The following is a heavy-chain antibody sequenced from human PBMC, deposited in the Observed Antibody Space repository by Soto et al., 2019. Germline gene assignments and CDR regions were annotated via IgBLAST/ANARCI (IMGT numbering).Heavy chain of an antibody. Sequence: ASVKVSCEVSGYTLTELSMHWVRQAPGKGLEWMGGFDPEDGETIYAQKFQGRVTMTEDTSTDTAYMELSSLRSEDTAVYYCATTNYGSGSYYRGDYFDYWGQGTLVTVSS. CDR2: FDPEDGET. D-gene: IGHD3-10*01. V-gene: IGHV1-24*01. CDR3: ATTNYGSGSYYRGDYFDY. J-gene: IGHJ4*02. CDR1: GYTLTELS.